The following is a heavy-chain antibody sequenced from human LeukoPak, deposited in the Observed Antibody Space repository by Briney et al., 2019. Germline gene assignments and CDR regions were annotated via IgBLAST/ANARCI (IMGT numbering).Heavy chain of an antibody. CDR1: GGSISSSNW. CDR3: ARVRYCSGGSCPLFDY. D-gene: IGHD2-15*01. J-gene: IGHJ4*02. V-gene: IGHV4-4*02. CDR2: IYHSGST. Sequence: SETLSLTCAVSGGSISSSNWWSWVRQPPGKGLEWIGEIYHSGSTNYNPSLKSRVTISVDKSKNQFSLNLSSVTAADTAVYYCARVRYCSGGSCPLFDYWGQGTLVTVSS.